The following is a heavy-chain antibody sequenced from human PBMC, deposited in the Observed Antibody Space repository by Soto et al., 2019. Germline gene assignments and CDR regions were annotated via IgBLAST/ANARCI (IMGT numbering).Heavy chain of an antibody. D-gene: IGHD3-10*01. V-gene: IGHV6-1*01. Sequence: PSQTLSLTCAISGDSVSSKSVTWNWLRQSPSRGLEWLGRAYYWSNWYSDYALSVKSRIIINPDTSKNQFSLQLDSVTPEDTAVYYCARVSGSFSVRDAFDFWGQGTMVTVSS. CDR1: GDSVSSKSVT. CDR2: AYYWSNWYS. J-gene: IGHJ3*01. CDR3: ARVSGSFSVRDAFDF.